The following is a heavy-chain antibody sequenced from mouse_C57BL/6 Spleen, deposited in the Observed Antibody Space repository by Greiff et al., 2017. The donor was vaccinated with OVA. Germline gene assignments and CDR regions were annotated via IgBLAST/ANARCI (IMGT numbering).Heavy chain of an antibody. CDR2: ISNLAYSI. Sequence: EVLLVESGGGLVQPGGSLKLSCAASGFTFSDYGMAWVRQAPRKGPEWVAFISNLAYSIYYADTVTGRFTISRENAKNTLYLEMSSLRSEDTAMYYCARQDSNDEYYAMDYWGQGTSVTVSS. J-gene: IGHJ4*01. D-gene: IGHD2-12*01. CDR3: ARQDSNDEYYAMDY. CDR1: GFTFSDYG. V-gene: IGHV5-15*01.